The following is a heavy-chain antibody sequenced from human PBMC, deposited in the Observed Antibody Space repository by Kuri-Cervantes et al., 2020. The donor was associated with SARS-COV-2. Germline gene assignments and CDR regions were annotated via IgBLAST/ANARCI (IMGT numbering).Heavy chain of an antibody. V-gene: IGHV3-21*01. J-gene: IGHJ4*02. CDR3: ARGISYSGYDLDY. Sequence: GGSLRLSCAASGFTFSSYSMNWVRQAPGKGLEWVSSISSSSSYIYYADSVKGRFTISRDNAKNSLHLQMNSLRAEDTAVYYRARGISYSGYDLDYWGQGTLVTVSS. CDR2: ISSSSSYI. CDR1: GFTFSSYS. D-gene: IGHD5-12*01.